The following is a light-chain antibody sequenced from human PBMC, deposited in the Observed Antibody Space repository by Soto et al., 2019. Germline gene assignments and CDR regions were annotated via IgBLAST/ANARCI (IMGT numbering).Light chain of an antibody. CDR2: GAS. CDR1: QSVSSS. CDR3: QQYKNWPWT. Sequence: EIVMTQSPATLSVSPGERATLSCRTSQSVSSSLAWYQQKPGQAPSLLIYGASTRATGIPAGFSGSGSGTEFTLTISSLQSEDCAVYYCQQYKNWPWTFGQGTKVDIK. V-gene: IGKV3-15*01. J-gene: IGKJ1*01.